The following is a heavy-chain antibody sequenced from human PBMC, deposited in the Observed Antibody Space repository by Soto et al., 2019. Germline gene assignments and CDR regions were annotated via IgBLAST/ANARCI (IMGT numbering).Heavy chain of an antibody. CDR2: ISYDGRNK. Sequence: QVQLVESGGGGVQPGRSLRLSCAASGFTFSSYGMHWVRQAPGKGLEWVAVISYDGRNKYYADSVKGRFTISRDNSKNTLYLQMSSLRPEDTAVYYCVKDCSSGWPYYYGMDVWGQGTTVTVSS. CDR1: GFTFSSYG. CDR3: VKDCSSGWPYYYGMDV. V-gene: IGHV3-30*18. J-gene: IGHJ6*02. D-gene: IGHD6-19*01.